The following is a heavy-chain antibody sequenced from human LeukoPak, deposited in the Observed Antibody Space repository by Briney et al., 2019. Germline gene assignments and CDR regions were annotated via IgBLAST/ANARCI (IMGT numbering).Heavy chain of an antibody. CDR3: ARNMGYCSTSRCLLNWFDL. V-gene: IGHV1-18*01. Sequence: ASVKVSCKASGYTFTSYGITWVRQAPGQGPEWMGWVSTYDGHTKFAQKFQARVTMTTDTSTSTAYLELRSLRSDDTAVYFCARNMGYCSTSRCLLNWFDLLGQGTLVTVSS. CDR2: VSTYDGHT. J-gene: IGHJ5*02. CDR1: GYTFTSYG. D-gene: IGHD2-2*01.